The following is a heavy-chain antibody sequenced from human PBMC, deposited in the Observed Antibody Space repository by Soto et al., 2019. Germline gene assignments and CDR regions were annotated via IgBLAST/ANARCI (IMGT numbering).Heavy chain of an antibody. V-gene: IGHV6-1*01. CDR2: TYYRSKWYN. CDR1: GDSVSSNSAA. CDR3: ARAVDDFWSGYYSGPYYMDV. D-gene: IGHD3-3*01. J-gene: IGHJ6*03. Sequence: PSQTLSLTCAISGDSVSSNSAAWNWIRQSPSRGLEWLGRTYYRSKWYNDYAVSVKSRITINPDTSKNQFSLQLNSVTPEDTAVYYCARAVDDFWSGYYSGPYYMDVWGKGTTVTVSS.